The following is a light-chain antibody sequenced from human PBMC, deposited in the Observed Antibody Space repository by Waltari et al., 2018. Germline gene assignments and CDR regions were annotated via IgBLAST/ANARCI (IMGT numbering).Light chain of an antibody. CDR2: DVT. V-gene: IGLV2-14*03. Sequence: QSALPQPASVSGSPGQSITIPCTGTSIDSNSVSWYQQHPGKAPQVMIYDVTDRPSGVSNRFSGSKSGNTASLTISGLQAEDEADYYCSSWTDSDALKLLFGGGTKLTVL. CDR1: SIDSNS. CDR3: SSWTDSDALKLL. J-gene: IGLJ2*01.